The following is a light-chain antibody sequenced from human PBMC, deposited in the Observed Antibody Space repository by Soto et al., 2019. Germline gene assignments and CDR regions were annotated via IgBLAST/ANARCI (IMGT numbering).Light chain of an antibody. CDR2: HAS. Sequence: DIQMTQSPSTLPASVGDRVTITCRASQSISNWLAWYQQKTGTAPKVLIYHASNLQSGVPSRFSGSGSGTEFTLTIINLQPDDFATYYCQQYNSYSFGQGTKVEIK. V-gene: IGKV1-5*01. J-gene: IGKJ1*01. CDR3: QQYNSYS. CDR1: QSISNW.